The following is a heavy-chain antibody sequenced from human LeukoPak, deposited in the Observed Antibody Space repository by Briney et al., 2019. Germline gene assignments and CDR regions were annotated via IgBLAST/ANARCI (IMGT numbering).Heavy chain of an antibody. CDR1: GDTFRTFS. CDR2: ITTSGDGE. D-gene: IGHD2-2*03. Sequence: PRGSLRLSCVASGDTFRTFSVNWVRQAPGKGLEWVSHITTSGDGEYYAESVRGRFTISRDNGQNSLFLQMNTLRDEDTAVYYCAGVDGSYYNAIVVWRRGTTVTVSP. V-gene: IGHV3-48*02. CDR3: AGVDGSYYNAIVV. J-gene: IGHJ6*01.